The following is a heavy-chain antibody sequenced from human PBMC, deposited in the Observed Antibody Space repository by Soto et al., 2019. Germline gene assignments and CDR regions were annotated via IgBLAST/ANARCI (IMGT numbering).Heavy chain of an antibody. CDR3: VKDGMAYNSVWDPFDI. CDR2: VGSVGGDT. V-gene: IGHV3-23*01. CDR1: GFTFYSYA. J-gene: IGHJ3*02. D-gene: IGHD1-20*01. Sequence: PVGSLNLSCAASGFTFYSYAMSWVRQAPGKGLEWVSTVGSVGGDTYYADSVKGRFTISRDDSKNTLLLQMNSLRAEDTAVYYCVKDGMAYNSVWDPFDIWGQGTMVTVSS.